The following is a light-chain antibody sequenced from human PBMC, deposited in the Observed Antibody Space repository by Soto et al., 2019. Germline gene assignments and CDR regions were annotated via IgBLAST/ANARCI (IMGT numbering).Light chain of an antibody. Sequence: IQVTQSPSSLSASVGDRVTITCRTSQGIRSALGWYQQKPGKVPKLLIYDASSLESGVPPRFSGSGSGTEFTLTISRLQPDDFATYYCQQYNSFPWTFGQGTKVDIK. J-gene: IGKJ1*01. CDR3: QQYNSFPWT. CDR1: QGIRSA. V-gene: IGKV1-13*02. CDR2: DAS.